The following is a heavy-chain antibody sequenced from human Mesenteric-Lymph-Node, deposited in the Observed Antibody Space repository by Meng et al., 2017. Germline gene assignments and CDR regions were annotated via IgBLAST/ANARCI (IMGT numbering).Heavy chain of an antibody. Sequence: QVQWKASGPGLVKPSGTLALTCAVSGGSISSSNWWSWVRQPPGKGLEWIGEIYHSGSTNYNPSLKSRVTISVDTSNNQFSLKLSSVTAADTAVYYCARVGWRQWSFDLWGRGTLVTVSS. V-gene: IGHV4-4*02. J-gene: IGHJ2*01. CDR2: IYHSGST. D-gene: IGHD5-18*01. CDR1: GGSISSSNW. CDR3: ARVGWRQWSFDL.